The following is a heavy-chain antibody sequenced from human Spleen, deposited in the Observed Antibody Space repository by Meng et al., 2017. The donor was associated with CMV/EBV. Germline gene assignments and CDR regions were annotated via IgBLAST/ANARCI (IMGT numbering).Heavy chain of an antibody. CDR3: TRTRDYGGNWLDP. CDR2: IYWNDDK. CDR1: GFALSDRGVG. J-gene: IGHJ5*02. Sequence: FYGFALSDRGVGGAWIRQPPGEALEWLALIYWNDDKRYSPSLKSRVTIAKDTSKNQVVLTMTDMDPVDTATYYCTRTRDYGGNWLDPWGQGTLVTVSS. V-gene: IGHV2-5*01. D-gene: IGHD4-23*01.